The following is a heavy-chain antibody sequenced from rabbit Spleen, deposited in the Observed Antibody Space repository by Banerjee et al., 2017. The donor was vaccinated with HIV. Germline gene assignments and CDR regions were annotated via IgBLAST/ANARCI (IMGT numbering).Heavy chain of an antibody. CDR2: INIVTGKS. J-gene: IGHJ6*01. Sequence: QSLEESGGDLVQPEGSLTLTCTASGVSFSISSYMCWVRQAPGKGLEWIACINIVTGKSVYASWAKGRFTMSRTSSTTVTLQMTSLTAADTATYFCARDSGSSFSTYGMDLWGPGPLVTVS. V-gene: IGHV1S40*01. CDR1: GVSFSISSY. D-gene: IGHD8-1*01. CDR3: ARDSGSSFSTYGMDL.